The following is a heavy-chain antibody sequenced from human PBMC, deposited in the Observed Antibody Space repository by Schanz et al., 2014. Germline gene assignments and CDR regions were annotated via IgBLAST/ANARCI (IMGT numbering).Heavy chain of an antibody. V-gene: IGHV3-30*07. D-gene: IGHD6-19*01. CDR1: GFTFSSYA. CDR3: AIIGVMVAVAGTRADY. J-gene: IGHJ4*02. Sequence: VQLVESGGGLVKPGGSLRLSCEASGFTFSSYAMHWVRQAPGKGLEWVAFIWYDGSNKYYADSVKGRFSISRDNAKNSLFLQMNRLRAEDTALYYCAIIGVMVAVAGTRADYWGQGTLVTVSS. CDR2: IWYDGSNK.